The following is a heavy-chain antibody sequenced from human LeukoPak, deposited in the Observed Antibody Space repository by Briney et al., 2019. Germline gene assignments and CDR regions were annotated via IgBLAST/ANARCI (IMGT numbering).Heavy chain of an antibody. D-gene: IGHD1-26*01. CDR3: ARGAGSGSYYFDY. CDR2: INHSGST. J-gene: IGHJ4*02. V-gene: IGHV4-34*01. CDR1: GGSFSGYY. Sequence: PSETLSLTCAVYGGSFSGYYWSWIRQPPGKGLEWIGEINHSGSTNYNASLKSRVTISVDTSKNQFSLKLSSVTAADTAVYYCARGAGSGSYYFDYWGQGTLVTVSS.